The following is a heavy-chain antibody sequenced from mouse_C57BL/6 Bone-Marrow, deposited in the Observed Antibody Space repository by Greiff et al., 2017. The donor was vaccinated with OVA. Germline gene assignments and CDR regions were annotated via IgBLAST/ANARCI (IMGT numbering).Heavy chain of an antibody. J-gene: IGHJ3*01. CDR1: GYTFTSYW. CDR2: IDPSDSYT. V-gene: IGHV1-69*01. Sequence: QVQLQQSGAELVMPGASVKLSCKASGYTFTSYWMHWVKQRPGQGLEWIGEIDPSDSYTNYNQKFKGKSTLTVDKSSSTAYMQLSSLTSEDSAVYYCARLGYYGSSYPFAYWGQGTLVTVSA. CDR3: ARLGYYGSSYPFAY. D-gene: IGHD1-1*01.